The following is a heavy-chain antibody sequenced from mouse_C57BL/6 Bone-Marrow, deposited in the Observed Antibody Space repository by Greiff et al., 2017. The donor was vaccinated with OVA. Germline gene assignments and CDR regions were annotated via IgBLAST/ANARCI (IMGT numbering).Heavy chain of an antibody. D-gene: IGHD2-1*01. J-gene: IGHJ3*01. CDR1: GYSFTGYF. CDR2: INPYNGDT. Sequence: VQLKQSGPELVKPGDSVKISCKASGYSFTGYFMNWVMQSHGKSLEWIGRINPYNGDTFYNQKFKGKATLTVDKSSSTAHMELRSLTSEDSAVYYCARDGNYRFAYWGQGTLVTVSA. V-gene: IGHV1-20*01. CDR3: ARDGNYRFAY.